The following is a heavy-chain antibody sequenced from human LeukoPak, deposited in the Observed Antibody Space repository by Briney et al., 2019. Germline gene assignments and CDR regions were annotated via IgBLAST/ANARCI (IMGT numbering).Heavy chain of an antibody. CDR1: GFTFSNYG. J-gene: IGHJ5*02. CDR3: AKANTDGSFDP. Sequence: GRSLRLSCAASGFTFSNYGIHWVRQAPGKGLEWVAVISYDGSDKYYADSVKGRFTISRDNSKNTLYLQMNSLRAEDTAVYYCAKANTDGSFDPWGQGTLVTVSS. V-gene: IGHV3-30*18. D-gene: IGHD2-2*02. CDR2: ISYDGSDK.